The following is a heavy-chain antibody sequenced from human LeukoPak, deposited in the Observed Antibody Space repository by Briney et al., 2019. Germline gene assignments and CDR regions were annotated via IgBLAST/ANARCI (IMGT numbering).Heavy chain of an antibody. CDR1: GFTFSSYA. J-gene: IGHJ4*02. CDR3: ARGGGSAIPVPDYFDY. D-gene: IGHD2-21*01. CDR2: VSGSGSST. V-gene: IGHV3-23*01. Sequence: GGSLRLSCAASGFTFSSYAMTWVRQAPGKGLEWVSAVSGSGSSTYYADSVKGRFTISRDNSKNTLYLQMNSLRAEDTAVYYCARGGGSAIPVPDYFDYWGQGTLVTVSS.